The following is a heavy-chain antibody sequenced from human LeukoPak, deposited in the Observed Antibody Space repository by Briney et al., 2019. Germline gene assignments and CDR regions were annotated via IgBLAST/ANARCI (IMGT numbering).Heavy chain of an antibody. D-gene: IGHD4-23*01. J-gene: IGHJ4*02. V-gene: IGHV3-23*01. CDR3: AKGGIGGNFNLYCFDS. Sequence: GGSLRLSCAASGFTFSSYAMRWVRRAPGKGLEWVSDISGSGGSTYYADSVKGRFTISRDNSKTTLYLQMNSLRAEDTAVYYCAKGGIGGNFNLYCFDSWGQGTLVTVSS. CDR1: GFTFSSYA. CDR2: ISGSGGST.